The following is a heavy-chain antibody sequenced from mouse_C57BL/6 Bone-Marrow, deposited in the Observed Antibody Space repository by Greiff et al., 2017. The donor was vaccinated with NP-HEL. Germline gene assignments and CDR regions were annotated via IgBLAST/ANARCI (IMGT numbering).Heavy chain of an antibody. CDR3: ARHESYYDGWYFDV. CDR2: ISNGGGST. J-gene: IGHJ1*03. V-gene: IGHV5-12*01. CDR1: GFTFSDYY. D-gene: IGHD1-1*01. Sequence: EVMLVESGGGLVQPGGSLKLSCAASGFTFSDYYMYWVRQTPEKRLEWVAYISNGGGSTYYPDTVKGRFTISRDNAKNTLYLQMSRLKSEDTAMYYCARHESYYDGWYFDVWGTGTTVTVSS.